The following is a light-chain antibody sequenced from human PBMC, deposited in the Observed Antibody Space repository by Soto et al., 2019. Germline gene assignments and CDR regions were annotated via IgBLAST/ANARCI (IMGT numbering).Light chain of an antibody. V-gene: IGKV2-24*01. CDR1: QSLVHSDGNTY. J-gene: IGKJ1*01. CDR2: KVS. CDR3: MQATHSPWA. Sequence: DIVMTQTPLSSPVTLGQPASISCRSSQSLVHSDGNTYLSWLQQRPGQPPRLLISKVSNRFSGVPDGFGGSGAGTDFTRRISRVEPEDGGVSYCMQATHSPWACGQGPQVEVK.